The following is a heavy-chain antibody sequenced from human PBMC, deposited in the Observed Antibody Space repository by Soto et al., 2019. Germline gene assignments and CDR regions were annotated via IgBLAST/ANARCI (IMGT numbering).Heavy chain of an antibody. J-gene: IGHJ6*02. D-gene: IGHD6-13*01. CDR1: GFSFTTYW. CDR2: IYPDDSDT. CDR3: ARTAAAGKYYNGMDV. Sequence: GESLKISCKGSGFSFTTYWIAWVRQMPGKGLEWMGIIYPDDSDTRYSPSFQGQVTISADKSINTAYPQWSSLKASDTAMYYCARTAAAGKYYNGMDVWGQGTTVTVSS. V-gene: IGHV5-51*01.